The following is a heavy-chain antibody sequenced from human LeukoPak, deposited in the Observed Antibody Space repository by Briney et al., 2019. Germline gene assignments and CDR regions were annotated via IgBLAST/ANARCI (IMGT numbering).Heavy chain of an antibody. D-gene: IGHD2-2*02. CDR3: ARGDRYCSSTSCYTPNFDY. V-gene: IGHV4-34*01. CDR2: INHGGST. CDR1: GGSFSGYC. J-gene: IGHJ4*02. Sequence: PSETLSLTCAVYGGSFSGYCWSWIRQPPGKGLEWIGEINHGGSTNYNPSLKSRVTISVDTSKNQFSLKLSSVTAADTAVYYCARGDRYCSSTSCYTPNFDYWGQGTLVTVSS.